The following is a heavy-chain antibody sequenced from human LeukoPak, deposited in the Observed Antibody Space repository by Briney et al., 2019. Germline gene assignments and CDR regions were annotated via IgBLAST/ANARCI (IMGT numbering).Heavy chain of an antibody. J-gene: IGHJ4*02. CDR2: IYYNGST. CDR3: ARDSTPRYDSSGYFDY. D-gene: IGHD3-22*01. V-gene: IGHV4-31*03. Sequence: SETLSLTCTVSGGSISSGGYYWSWIRQHPGKGLEWIGYIYYNGSTYYNPSLKSRVTISVDTSKNQFSLKLSSVTAADTAVYYCARDSTPRYDSSGYFDYWGQGTPGHRLL. CDR1: GGSISSGGYY.